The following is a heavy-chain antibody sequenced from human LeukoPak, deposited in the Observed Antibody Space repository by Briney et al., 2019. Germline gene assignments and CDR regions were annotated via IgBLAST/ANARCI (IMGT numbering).Heavy chain of an antibody. CDR3: VTGKYDSSDYSGGWYYFDY. CDR2: INHSGSA. CDR1: GGSFSGYY. V-gene: IGHV4-34*01. J-gene: IGHJ4*02. Sequence: SETLSLTCAVFGGSFSGYYWTWIRQSPGKGLEWIGQINHSGSANYNRSLKSRVTITIESSKNQFSLELSSVTAADSAMYYCVTGKYDSSDYSGGWYYFDYWGQGALVTVSS. D-gene: IGHD3-22*01.